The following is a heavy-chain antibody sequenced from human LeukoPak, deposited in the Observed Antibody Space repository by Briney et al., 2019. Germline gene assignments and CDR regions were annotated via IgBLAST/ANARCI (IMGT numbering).Heavy chain of an antibody. CDR2: INHSGST. CDR3: ARGPLETTVTFYYYYGMDV. CDR1: AGSYSGYY. V-gene: IGHV4-34*01. D-gene: IGHD4-11*01. Sequence: SETLSLTCAVYAGSYSGYYWSWIRQPPGKGLEWIGEINHSGSTNYNPSLKSRVTISVDTSKNQFSLKLSSVTAADTAVYYCARGPLETTVTFYYYYGMDVWGQGTTVTVSS. J-gene: IGHJ6*02.